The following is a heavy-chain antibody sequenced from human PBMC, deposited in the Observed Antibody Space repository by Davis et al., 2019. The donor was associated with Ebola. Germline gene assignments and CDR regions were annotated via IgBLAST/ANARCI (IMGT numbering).Heavy chain of an antibody. V-gene: IGHV3-30*04. CDR1: GFTFSSYA. Sequence: GESLKISCAASGFTFSSYAMHWVRQAPGKGLEWVAVVSHDGTNEYYADSVKGRFTVSRDNAKNSLYLQLNSLRAEDTAMYYCSRLRRAEAENYWGQGTLVTVSS. CDR2: VSHDGTNE. J-gene: IGHJ4*02. CDR3: SRLRRAEAENY. D-gene: IGHD1-14*01.